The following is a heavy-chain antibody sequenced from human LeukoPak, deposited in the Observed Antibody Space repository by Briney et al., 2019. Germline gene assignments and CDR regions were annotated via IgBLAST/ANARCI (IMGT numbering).Heavy chain of an antibody. Sequence: SETLSLTCTVSGGSISSYYWSWIRQPPGKGLEWIGYIYYSGSTNYNPSLKSRVTISVDTSKNQFSLKLSSVTAADTAVYYCARRSGSGVDYWGHGTLVTVSS. CDR3: ARRSGSGVDY. V-gene: IGHV4-59*08. CDR2: IYYSGST. J-gene: IGHJ4*01. CDR1: GGSISSYY. D-gene: IGHD1-26*01.